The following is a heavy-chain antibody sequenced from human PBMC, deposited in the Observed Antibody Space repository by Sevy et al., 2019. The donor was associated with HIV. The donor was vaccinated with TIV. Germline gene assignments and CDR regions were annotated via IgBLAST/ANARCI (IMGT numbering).Heavy chain of an antibody. V-gene: IGHV4-34*01. CDR3: ARDSDSGYYEGIQY. CDR2: INRSGST. CDR1: GGSFSGYY. Sequence: SETLSLTCAVYGGSFSGYYWSWIRQTPGKGLEWIGEINRSGSTNYNPSLKSRVTISVDTSKNQFSLKVNSVTAADTAVYYCARDSDSGYYEGIQYWGQGTLVTVSS. D-gene: IGHD3-22*01. J-gene: IGHJ1*01.